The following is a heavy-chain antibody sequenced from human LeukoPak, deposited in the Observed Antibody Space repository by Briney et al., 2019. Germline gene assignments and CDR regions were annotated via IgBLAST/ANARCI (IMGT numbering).Heavy chain of an antibody. V-gene: IGHV3-30*18. J-gene: IGHJ4*02. CDR1: GFTFSTYG. CDR3: AKDLSGGWSLDY. D-gene: IGHD6-19*01. CDR2: ISHDGSDK. Sequence: GRSLRLSCGDSGFTFSTYGMHWVRQAPGKGLEWVAVISHDGSDKHYADSVKGRFSISRDNSKNTLYLQTNSLRGEDTAVYYCAKDLSGGWSLDYWGQGTLVTVSS.